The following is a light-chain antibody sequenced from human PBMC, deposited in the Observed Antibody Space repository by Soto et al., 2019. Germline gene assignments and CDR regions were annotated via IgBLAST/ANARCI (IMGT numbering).Light chain of an antibody. CDR2: VAY. J-gene: IGKJ2*01. V-gene: IGKV3-20*01. Sequence: EIVLTQSPGTLSLSPGERATLSCRASQSVSSSYVAWYQQKPGQAPRLLSYVAYSKVTGIRDRLSGSGSGKDLTLTISRLEPEDFAVYYCQQYGSSPWYTFGQGTKLEIK. CDR3: QQYGSSPWYT. CDR1: QSVSSSY.